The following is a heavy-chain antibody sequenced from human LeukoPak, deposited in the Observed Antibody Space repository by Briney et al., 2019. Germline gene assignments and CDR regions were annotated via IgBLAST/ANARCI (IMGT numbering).Heavy chain of an antibody. CDR1: GYTFTRYY. D-gene: IGHD6-6*01. CDR3: ARMGPDSSSSDY. V-gene: IGHV1-2*02. J-gene: IGHJ4*02. Sequence: ASVTVSCKASGYTFTRYYMHWVRQAPGQGLEWMGWINPNSGGTNYAQKFQGRVTMTRDTSISTAYMELSRLRSDDTAVYYCARMGPDSSSSDYWGQGTLVTVSS. CDR2: INPNSGGT.